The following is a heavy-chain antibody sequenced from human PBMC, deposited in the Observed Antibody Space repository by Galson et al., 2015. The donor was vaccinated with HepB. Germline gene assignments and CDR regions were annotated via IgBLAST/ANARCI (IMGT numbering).Heavy chain of an antibody. D-gene: IGHD2-21*01. Sequence: SLRLSCAASGFTFSSYGMHWVRQAPGKGLEWVAFIRYDGSNKYYADSVKGRFTISRDNAKNTLYLQMNSLRAEDTAVYYCARDLLLGYDAFDIWGQGTMVTVSS. CDR3: ARDLLLGYDAFDI. J-gene: IGHJ3*02. V-gene: IGHV3-30*02. CDR1: GFTFSSYG. CDR2: IRYDGSNK.